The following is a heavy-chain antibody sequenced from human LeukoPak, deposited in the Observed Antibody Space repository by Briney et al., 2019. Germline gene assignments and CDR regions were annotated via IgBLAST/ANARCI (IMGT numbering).Heavy chain of an antibody. CDR3: ARGGNSGPYVTPPEY. CDR2: ISAYNGNT. V-gene: IGHV1-18*01. J-gene: IGHJ4*02. CDR1: GYTFTSYG. D-gene: IGHD4-23*01. Sequence: ASVKVSCKASGYTFTSYGISWVRQAPGQGLEWMGWISAYNGNTNYAQKLQGRVTMTTDTSTSTAYMELRSLRSDDTAVYYCARGGNSGPYVTPPEYWGQGTLVTVSS.